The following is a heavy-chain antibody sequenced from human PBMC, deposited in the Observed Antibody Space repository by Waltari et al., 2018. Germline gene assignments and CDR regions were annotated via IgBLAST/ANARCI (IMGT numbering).Heavy chain of an antibody. D-gene: IGHD2-2*02. J-gene: IGHJ6*02. CDR1: GGSISGYY. V-gene: IGHV4-59*01. Sequence: QVQLQESGPGLVKPSETLSLTCTVSGGSISGYYWNWIRQPPGKGLEWIGSIYYSGTTNYNPSLKSRVTISIDTSKNQFSLKLSSVTAADTAVYYCARDTLVPAAITPYYYYFGMDVWGQGTAVTVS. CDR2: IYYSGTT. CDR3: ARDTLVPAAITPYYYYFGMDV.